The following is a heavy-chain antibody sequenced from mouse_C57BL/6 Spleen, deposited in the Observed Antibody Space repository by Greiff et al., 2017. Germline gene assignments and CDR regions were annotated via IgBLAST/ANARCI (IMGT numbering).Heavy chain of an antibody. V-gene: IGHV1-61*01. D-gene: IGHD1-1*01. CDR1: GYTFTSYW. CDR2: IYPSDSET. CDR3: ARRGGYYGSSLYYFDY. J-gene: IGHJ2*01. Sequence: QVQLQQPGAELVRPGSSVKLSCKASGYTFTSYWMDWVKQRPGQGLEWIGNIYPSDSETHYNQKFKDKATLTVDKSSSTAYLQLSSLTSEDSAVYYCARRGGYYGSSLYYFDYWGQGTTLTVSS.